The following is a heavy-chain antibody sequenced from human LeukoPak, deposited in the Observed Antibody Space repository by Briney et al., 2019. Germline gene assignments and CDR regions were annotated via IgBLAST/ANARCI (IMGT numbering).Heavy chain of an antibody. CDR3: ARGALYQYYLDYWG. D-gene: IGHD4-17*01. Sequence: PGGSLRLSCAASGFTFSSHWMSWVRQAPGKGMEWVANIKEDGSEKFYVDSLKGRFTISRDNAKNSLYLQMNSLRAEDTALYYCARGALYQYYLDYWGWGQGTLVTVSS. J-gene: IGHJ4*02. V-gene: IGHV3-7*01. CDR1: GFTFSSHW. CDR2: IKEDGSEK.